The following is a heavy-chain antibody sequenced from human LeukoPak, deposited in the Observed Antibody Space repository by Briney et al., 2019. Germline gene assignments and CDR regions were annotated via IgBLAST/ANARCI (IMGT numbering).Heavy chain of an antibody. CDR2: ISGSGVST. J-gene: IGHJ4*02. D-gene: IGHD3-3*01. CDR1: GFTFSSYS. V-gene: IGHV3-23*01. Sequence: PGGSLRLSCAASGFTFSSYSMNWVRQAPGKGLEWVSAISGSGVSTNYADSVKGRFTISRDNSKNTLYLQMNSLRAEDTAVYYCAKVGPLDFWSSYTYYFAHWGQGTLVTVSS. CDR3: AKVGPLDFWSSYTYYFAH.